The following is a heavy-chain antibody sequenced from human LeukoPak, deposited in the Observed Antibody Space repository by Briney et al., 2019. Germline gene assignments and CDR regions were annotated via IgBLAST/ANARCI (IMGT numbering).Heavy chain of an antibody. D-gene: IGHD3-10*01. Sequence: GGVLRLSCAASGFTFSSYAMSWVRQAPGKGLEWVSAISGSGGSTYYADSVKGRFTISRDNSKNTLYLQMNSLRAEDTAVYYCAKDLSPLAFGEFPRGYFDYWGQGTLVTVSS. CDR3: AKDLSPLAFGEFPRGYFDY. V-gene: IGHV3-23*01. CDR1: GFTFSSYA. J-gene: IGHJ4*02. CDR2: ISGSGGST.